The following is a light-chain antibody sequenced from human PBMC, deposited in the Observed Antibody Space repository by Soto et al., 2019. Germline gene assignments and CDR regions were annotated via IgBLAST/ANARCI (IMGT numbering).Light chain of an antibody. CDR1: QSISSN. J-gene: IGKJ2*01. V-gene: IGKV3-15*01. CDR2: GAS. CDR3: QQYNNWPPMYT. Sequence: EIVMTQSPATLSVSPGEGATLSCRVSQSISSNLAWYQQQPGQAPRLLIYGASTRAPGIPARFSGAGSGTEFTLTISSLQSEDFAVYYCQQYNNWPPMYTFGQGTKLEIK.